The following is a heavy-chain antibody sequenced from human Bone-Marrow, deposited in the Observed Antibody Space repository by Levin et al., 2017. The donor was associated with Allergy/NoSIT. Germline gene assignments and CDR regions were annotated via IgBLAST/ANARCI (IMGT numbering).Heavy chain of an antibody. J-gene: IGHJ4*02. CDR2: IYYRGST. CDR3: TSSSWYSWFDY. V-gene: IGHV4-59*01. D-gene: IGHD6-13*01. CDR1: GGSISSYY. Sequence: PSETLSLTCTVSGGSISSYYWSWIRQPPGKGLEWIGYIYYRGSTNYNPSLKSRVTISVDTSKNQFSLKLSSVTAADTAVYYCTSSSWYSWFDYWGQGTLVTVSS.